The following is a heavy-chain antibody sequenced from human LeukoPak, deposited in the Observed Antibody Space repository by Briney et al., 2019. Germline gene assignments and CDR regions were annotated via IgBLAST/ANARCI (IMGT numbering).Heavy chain of an antibody. Sequence: KPSETLSLTCAVYGGSFSGYYWSWIRQPPGKGLEWTGEINHSGSTNYNPSLKSRVTISVDTSKNQFSLKLSSVTAADTAVYYCARGLIASSDYWGQGTLVTVSS. V-gene: IGHV4-34*01. D-gene: IGHD1-26*01. J-gene: IGHJ4*02. CDR1: GGSFSGYY. CDR3: ARGLIASSDY. CDR2: INHSGST.